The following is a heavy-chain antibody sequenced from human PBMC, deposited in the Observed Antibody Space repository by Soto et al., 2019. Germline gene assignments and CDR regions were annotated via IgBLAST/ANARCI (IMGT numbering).Heavy chain of an antibody. CDR2: IYPGDSNI. CDR3: ARHLDEYSSESGFDY. J-gene: IGHJ4*02. Sequence: GESLKISFKGSGYSFSSHLIGWVRQMPVKGLEWMGIIYPGDSNIRYSPSFEGQIDMSADRSINTAYLRLSSLRASDTATYYCARHLDEYSSESGFDYWGQGTLLTVSS. D-gene: IGHD6-25*01. CDR1: GYSFSSHL. V-gene: IGHV5-51*01.